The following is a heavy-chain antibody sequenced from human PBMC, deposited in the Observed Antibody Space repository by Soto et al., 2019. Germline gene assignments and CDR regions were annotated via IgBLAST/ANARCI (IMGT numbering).Heavy chain of an antibody. Sequence: SVKLSCKASRGTFSSYAISWVRQAPGQGLEWMGGIIPIFGTANYAQKFQGRVTITADESTGTSYMELSSLRSEDTAVYYCASIRLDTFGGADWGQGTLVTVSS. J-gene: IGHJ4*02. D-gene: IGHD3-16*01. CDR2: IIPIFGTA. CDR1: RGTFSSYA. V-gene: IGHV1-69*13. CDR3: ASIRLDTFGGAD.